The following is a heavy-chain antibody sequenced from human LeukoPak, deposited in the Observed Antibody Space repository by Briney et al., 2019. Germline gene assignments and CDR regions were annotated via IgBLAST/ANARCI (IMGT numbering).Heavy chain of an antibody. CDR3: ARGTTSALYSYELDY. CDR2: IIPIFGTA. V-gene: IGHV1-69*13. D-gene: IGHD5-18*01. J-gene: IGHJ4*02. CDR1: GGTFSSYA. Sequence: ASVKVSCKASGGTFSSYAISWVRQAPGQGLEWMGGIIPIFGTANYAQKFQGRVTITADESTSTAYMELSSLRSEDTAVYYCARGTTSALYSYELDYWGQGTLVTVSS.